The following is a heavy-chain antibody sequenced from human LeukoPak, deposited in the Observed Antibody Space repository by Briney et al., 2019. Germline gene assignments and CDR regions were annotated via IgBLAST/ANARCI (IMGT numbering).Heavy chain of an antibody. V-gene: IGHV4-34*08. Sequence: GSLRLSCAASGFTFSNAWMTWVRQAPGKGLEWIGEINHSGSTNYNPSLKSRVTISVDTSKNQFSLKLSSVTAADTAVYYCANYFDYWGQGTLVTVSS. CDR1: GFTFSNAW. CDR2: INHSGST. CDR3: ANYFDY. J-gene: IGHJ4*02.